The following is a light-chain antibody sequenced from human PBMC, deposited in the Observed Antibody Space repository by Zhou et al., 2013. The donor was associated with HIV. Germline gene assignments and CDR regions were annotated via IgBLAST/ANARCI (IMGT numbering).Light chain of an antibody. CDR1: QSISSY. Sequence: DLQMTQSPSSLSASVGDRVTITCRASQSISSYLYWLQQKPGKAPKVLIYGASSLQSGVPSRFSGSGSGTDFTLTISSLQPEDFATYYCQQSYSTPRTFGQGPKVE. J-gene: IGKJ1*01. V-gene: IGKV1-39*01. CDR3: QQSYSTPRT. CDR2: GAS.